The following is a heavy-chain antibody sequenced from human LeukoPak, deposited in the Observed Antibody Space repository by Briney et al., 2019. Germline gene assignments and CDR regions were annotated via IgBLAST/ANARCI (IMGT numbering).Heavy chain of an antibody. V-gene: IGHV1-3*01. Sequence: ASVKVSCKASGYTFTSYVMHWVRQAPGQRLEWMGWINAGNGNTKYSQKFQGRVTITRDTSASTTYMELSSLRSEDTAVYYCARPVDKHGYCSGGSCYYYYYDMDVWGKGTTVTVSS. D-gene: IGHD2-15*01. CDR1: GYTFTSYV. J-gene: IGHJ6*04. CDR3: ARPVDKHGYCSGGSCYYYYYDMDV. CDR2: INAGNGNT.